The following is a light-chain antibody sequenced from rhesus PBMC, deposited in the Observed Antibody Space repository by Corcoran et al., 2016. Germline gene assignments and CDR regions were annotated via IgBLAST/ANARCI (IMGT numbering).Light chain of an antibody. CDR1: QSVGSH. Sequence: ETVVTQSPATLSLSPGERATLSCRASQSVGSHLAWYQQKPGQAPKLLIYDASSRATGIPDRFSGSGSGTEFTLTISSLEPEEVGVYFCQQYNHWSTFSQGTKVEIK. J-gene: IGKJ2*01. V-gene: IGKV3-42*02. CDR3: QQYNHWST. CDR2: DAS.